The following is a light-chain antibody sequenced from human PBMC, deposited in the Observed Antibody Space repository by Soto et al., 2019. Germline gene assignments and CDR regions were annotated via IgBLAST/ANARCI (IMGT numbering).Light chain of an antibody. Sequence: EIVLTQSPGTLSLSPGERAALSCRASQSVSSNYLAWYQQKPGQAPRLLIYGASSRATGIPDRFSGSGSGTDFTLNISSLEPEDFAVYYCHQYASSPLTFGGGTKVEIK. CDR1: QSVSSNY. CDR2: GAS. CDR3: HQYASSPLT. V-gene: IGKV3-20*01. J-gene: IGKJ4*01.